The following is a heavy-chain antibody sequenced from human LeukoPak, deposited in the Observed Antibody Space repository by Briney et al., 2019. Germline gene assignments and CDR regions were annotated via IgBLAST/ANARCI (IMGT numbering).Heavy chain of an antibody. CDR3: AKVSGGGLYYDGMDV. CDR2: ICSNDNNT. J-gene: IGHJ6*02. D-gene: IGHD1-14*01. V-gene: IGHV3-23*01. CDR1: GFTFSSYA. Sequence: GGSLRLSCAASGFTFSSYAMNWVRQAPGKGLEWVSAICSNDNNTYYANSVKGRFTISRDNSKNTLYLQMNSLRAEDTAVYYCAKVSGGGLYYDGMDVWGQGTTVTVSS.